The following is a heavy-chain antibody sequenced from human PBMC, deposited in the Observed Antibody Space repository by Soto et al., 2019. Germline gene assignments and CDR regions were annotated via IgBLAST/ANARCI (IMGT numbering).Heavy chain of an antibody. CDR1: GYTFSSHA. J-gene: IGHJ5*02. V-gene: IGHV1-3*01. CDR3: TTYHGDYNFDH. Sequence: ASVKVSCKASGYTFSSHAMHWVRQAPGQGLEWMGGIDPGKAETIYAQNFQGRVTMTEDTSTDTVYMELSSLRSEDTALYFCTTYHGDYNFDHWGQGTLVTVSS. D-gene: IGHD4-17*01. CDR2: IDPGKAET.